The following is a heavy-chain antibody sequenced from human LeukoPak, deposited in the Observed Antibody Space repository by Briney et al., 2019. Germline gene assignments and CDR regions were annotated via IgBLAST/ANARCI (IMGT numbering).Heavy chain of an antibody. CDR2: INHSGST. CDR3: AREHGGPREDAFDI. CDR1: GGSFSGYY. J-gene: IGHJ3*02. Sequence: SETLSLTCAVYGGSFSGYYWSWIRQPPGKGLEWIGEINHSGSTNYNPSLKSRVTISVDTSKNQFSLKLSSVTAADTAVYYCAREHGGPREDAFDIWGQGTMVTVSS. V-gene: IGHV4-34*01. D-gene: IGHD3-10*01.